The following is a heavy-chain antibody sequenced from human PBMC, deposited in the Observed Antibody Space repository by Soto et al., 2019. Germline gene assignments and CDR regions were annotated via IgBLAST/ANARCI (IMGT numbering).Heavy chain of an antibody. CDR2: INHGGGT. J-gene: IGHJ4*02. CDR1: SGSFSGYY. CDR3: ARGGRGDDYSGYYSDN. V-gene: IGHV4-34*01. Sequence: SETLSLTCSVYSGSFSGYYWTWIRQPPGKGLEWIGEINHGGGTNYNPSLRSRVTISVDTSKNQFSLKLTSVSAADTAVYYCARGGRGDDYSGYYSDNWGQGTVVPVSS. D-gene: IGHD3-22*01.